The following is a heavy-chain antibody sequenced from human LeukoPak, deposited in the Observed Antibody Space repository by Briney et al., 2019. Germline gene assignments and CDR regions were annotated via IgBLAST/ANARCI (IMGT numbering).Heavy chain of an antibody. CDR2: INWNGGST. CDR3: ARAKFGLNAFDI. V-gene: IGHV3-20*04. Sequence: PGGSLRLSCAASGFTFDDYGMSGVRQAPGKGLEWVSGINWNGGSTDYADSVKGRFTISRDNAKNSLYLQMNSLRAEDTALYYCARAKFGLNAFDIWGQGTMVTVSS. CDR1: GFTFDDYG. J-gene: IGHJ3*02. D-gene: IGHD3-10*01.